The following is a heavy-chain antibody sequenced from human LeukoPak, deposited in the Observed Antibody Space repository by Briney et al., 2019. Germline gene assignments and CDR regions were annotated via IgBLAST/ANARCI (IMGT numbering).Heavy chain of an antibody. CDR3: ARARSCSDGTCFRSLDY. CDR2: IYYSGTT. Sequence: SSETLSLTCTVSGGSISSGSYYWSWIRQPAGKGLEWIGYIYYSGTTYYNPSLKSRLTISVDTSKNHFSLTLDSVTAADTAVYYCARARSCSDGTCFRSLDYWGQGTLVTVFS. CDR1: GGSISSGSYY. D-gene: IGHD2-15*01. V-gene: IGHV4-30-4*08. J-gene: IGHJ4*02.